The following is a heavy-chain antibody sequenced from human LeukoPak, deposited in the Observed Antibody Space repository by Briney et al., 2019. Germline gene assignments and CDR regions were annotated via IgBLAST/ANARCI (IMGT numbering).Heavy chain of an antibody. Sequence: ASVKVSCKASGYTFTGYYMHWVRQAPGQGLEWMGWINPNSGGTNYAQKFQGRVTMTRDTSISTAYMELSRLRSDDTAVYYCARVSGYEWESTLRNWFDPWGQGTLVTVSS. J-gene: IGHJ5*02. CDR2: INPNSGGT. V-gene: IGHV1-2*02. D-gene: IGHD5-12*01. CDR1: GYTFTGYY. CDR3: ARVSGYEWESTLRNWFDP.